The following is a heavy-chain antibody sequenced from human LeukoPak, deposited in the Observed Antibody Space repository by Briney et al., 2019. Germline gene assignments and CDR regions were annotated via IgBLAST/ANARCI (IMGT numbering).Heavy chain of an antibody. CDR1: GGPISSSNW. D-gene: IGHD6-25*01. Sequence: SGTLSLTCAVSGGPISSSNWWSWVRQPPGKGLEWIGEIYHSGSTNYIPSLKSRVTISVDKSKNQFSLKLSSVTAADTAVYYCARVGRQASDNNWFDPWGQGTLVTVSS. V-gene: IGHV4-4*02. CDR2: IYHSGST. CDR3: ARVGRQASDNNWFDP. J-gene: IGHJ5*02.